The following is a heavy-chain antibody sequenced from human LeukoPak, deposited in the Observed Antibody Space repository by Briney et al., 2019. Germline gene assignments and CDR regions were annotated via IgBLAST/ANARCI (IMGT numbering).Heavy chain of an antibody. Sequence: GGSLRLSCAASGFIFSTYAMHWVRQAPGKRLEFVSSISSDGGSTFYANSVKGRFTISRDDSKNTLYLQMGRLRGEDMAVYYCARAIHSSGYPPVDYWGQGTLVTVSS. V-gene: IGHV3-64*01. D-gene: IGHD3-22*01. CDR1: GFIFSTYA. CDR2: ISSDGGST. J-gene: IGHJ4*02. CDR3: ARAIHSSGYPPVDY.